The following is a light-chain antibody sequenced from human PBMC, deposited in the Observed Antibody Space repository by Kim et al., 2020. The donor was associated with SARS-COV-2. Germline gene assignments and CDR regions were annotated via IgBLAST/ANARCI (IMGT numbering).Light chain of an antibody. CDR1: QSVSSN. J-gene: IGKJ4*01. V-gene: IGKV3D-15*01. Sequence: SVAPRERATLSCAASQSVSSNVAWYQQKPGQAPRLLIYGASTRATGIPARFSGSESGTEFTLTIGSLQSEDFAVYYCQQYNKWPLTFGGGTKLEIK. CDR2: GAS. CDR3: QQYNKWPLT.